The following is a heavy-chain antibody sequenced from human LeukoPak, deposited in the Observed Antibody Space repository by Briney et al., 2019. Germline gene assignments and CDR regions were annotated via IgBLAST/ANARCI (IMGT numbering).Heavy chain of an antibody. CDR2: LNDSVST. J-gene: IGHJ4*02. Sequence: TSSETLSSTVAVHGWSFMYYYCSGIRQPPGRGLEGTGVLNDSVSTNYNRTLKSRFTISVDTSKNSFSLKLSSLTAEDTAVYYCAKCLPYLEKYYFDYWGQGTLVTVSS. D-gene: IGHD5-24*01. V-gene: IGHV4-34*01. CDR1: GWSFMYYY. CDR3: AKCLPYLEKYYFDY.